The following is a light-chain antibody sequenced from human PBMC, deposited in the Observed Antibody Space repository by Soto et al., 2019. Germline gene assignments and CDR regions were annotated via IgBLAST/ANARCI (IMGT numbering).Light chain of an antibody. CDR1: QSVISY. CDR3: QQSCSTPYA. J-gene: IGKJ2*01. CDR2: AAS. Sequence: DIQMTQSPSSLSSSVGDRVTITCRASQSVISYLIWYQQKPGKAPTLLIYAASSLQSGVPSRFSGSGSGTDFTLTISSLQPEDVAIYYCQQSCSTPYAFGQGTNLEIK. V-gene: IGKV1-39*01.